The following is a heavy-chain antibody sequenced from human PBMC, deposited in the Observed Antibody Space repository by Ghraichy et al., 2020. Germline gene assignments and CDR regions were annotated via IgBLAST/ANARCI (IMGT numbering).Heavy chain of an antibody. V-gene: IGHV1-18*01. J-gene: IGHJ6*02. CDR3: ARDGYYDSSGYPIHYYYYGMDV. Sequence: ASVKVSCKASGYTFTSYGISWVRQAPGQGLEWMGWISAYNGNTNYAQKLQGRVTMTTDTSTSTAYMELRSLRSDDTAVYYCARDGYYDSSGYPIHYYYYGMDVWGQGTTVTVSS. CDR2: ISAYNGNT. D-gene: IGHD3-22*01. CDR1: GYTFTSYG.